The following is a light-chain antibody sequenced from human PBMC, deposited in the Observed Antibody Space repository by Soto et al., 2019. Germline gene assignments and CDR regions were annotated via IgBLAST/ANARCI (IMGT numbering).Light chain of an antibody. Sequence: IVMTQSPATLSVSPGERATLSCRASQSINSNLAWYQQKPGQAPRLLMFRASIRATGFPARFSGSGSGTEFNITIRSLQSEDSAIYYCQQLKNYSPITFGQGTRLEIK. CDR1: QSINSN. CDR2: RAS. CDR3: QQLKNYSPIT. J-gene: IGKJ5*01. V-gene: IGKV3-15*01.